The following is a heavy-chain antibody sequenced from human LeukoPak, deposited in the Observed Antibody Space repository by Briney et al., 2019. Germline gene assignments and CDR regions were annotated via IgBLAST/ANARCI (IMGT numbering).Heavy chain of an antibody. CDR2: IYYSGST. CDR3: ARRKGSSPYYFDY. V-gene: IGHV4-59*01. D-gene: IGHD6-6*01. J-gene: IGHJ4*02. CDR1: GGSISSYY. Sequence: PSETLSLTCTVSGGSISSYYWSWIRQPPGKGLEWIGYIYYSGSTNHNPSLKSRVTISVDTSKNQFSLKLSSVTAADTAVYYCARRKGSSPYYFDYWGQGTLVTVSS.